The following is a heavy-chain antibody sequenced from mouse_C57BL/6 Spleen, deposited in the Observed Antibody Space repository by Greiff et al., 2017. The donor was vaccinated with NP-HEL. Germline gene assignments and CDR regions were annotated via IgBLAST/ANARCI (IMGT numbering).Heavy chain of an antibody. V-gene: IGHV5-16*01. CDR3: ARDPGGYYFDY. J-gene: IGHJ2*01. Sequence: VQLKESEGGLVQPGSSMKLSCTASGFTFSDYYMAWVRQVPEKGLEWVANINYDGSSTYYLDSLKSRFIISRDNAKNILYLQMSSLKSEDTATYYCARDPGGYYFDYWGQGTTLTVSS. D-gene: IGHD1-1*02. CDR2: INYDGSST. CDR1: GFTFSDYY.